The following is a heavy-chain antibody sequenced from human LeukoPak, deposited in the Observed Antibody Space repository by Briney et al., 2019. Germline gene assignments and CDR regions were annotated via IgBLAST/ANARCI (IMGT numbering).Heavy chain of an antibody. D-gene: IGHD1-26*01. J-gene: IGHJ6*02. CDR1: AFTFNKYA. CDR2: IKQDGSEK. CDR3: ATGSGSYNYYYYGMDV. Sequence: GGSLRLSCAASAFTFNKYAMSWVRQAPGKGLEWVANIKQDGSEKYYVDSVKGRFTISRDNAKNSLYLQMNSLRAEDTAVYYCATGSGSYNYYYYGMDVWGQGTTVTVSS. V-gene: IGHV3-7*01.